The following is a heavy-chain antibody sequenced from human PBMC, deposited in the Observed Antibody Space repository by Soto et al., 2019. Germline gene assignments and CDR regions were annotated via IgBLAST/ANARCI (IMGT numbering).Heavy chain of an antibody. CDR3: ARVGIVVVIEGGHFDS. Sequence: ASVKVSCKASGYTFTSYGISWVRQAPGQGLEWMGWISAYNGNTNYAQKLQGRVTMTTDTSTSTAYMELRSLRSDDTAVYYCARVGIVVVIEGGHFDSWGQRNLVPFSP. V-gene: IGHV1-18*04. D-gene: IGHD3-22*01. CDR2: ISAYNGNT. J-gene: IGHJ4*02. CDR1: GYTFTSYG.